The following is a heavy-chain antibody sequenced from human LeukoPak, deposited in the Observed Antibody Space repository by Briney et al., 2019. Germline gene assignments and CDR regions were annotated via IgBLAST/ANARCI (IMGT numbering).Heavy chain of an antibody. V-gene: IGHV1-2*02. CDR2: INPNSGGT. Sequence: ASVKVSCKASGYTFTGYYMHWVRQAPGQGLEWMGWINPNSGGTNYAQKFQGRVTMTRDTSISTAYMELSRLRSDDTAVYYCARGQYCSSTSCYHGWFDPWGQGTLVTVSS. D-gene: IGHD2-2*01. CDR3: ARGQYCSSTSCYHGWFDP. J-gene: IGHJ5*02. CDR1: GYTFTGYY.